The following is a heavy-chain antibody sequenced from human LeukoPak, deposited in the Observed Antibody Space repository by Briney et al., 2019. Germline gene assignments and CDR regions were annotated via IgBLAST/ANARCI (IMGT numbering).Heavy chain of an antibody. CDR1: GFTFSSYG. CDR2: IWYDGSNK. V-gene: IGHV3-33*01. J-gene: IGHJ3*02. CDR3: ARDNRWASAFDI. Sequence: GGSLRLSCAASGFTFSSYGMHWVRQAPGKGLEWVAVIWYDGSNKYYADSVKGRFTISRDNSKNTLYLQMNSLRAEDTAVYYCARDNRWASAFDIWGQGTMVTVSP. D-gene: IGHD1-26*01.